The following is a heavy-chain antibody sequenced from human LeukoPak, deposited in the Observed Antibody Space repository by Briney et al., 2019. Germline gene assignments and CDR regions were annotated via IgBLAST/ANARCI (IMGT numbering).Heavy chain of an antibody. V-gene: IGHV4-59*08. CDR2: IYYSGST. CDR1: GGSISSYY. D-gene: IGHD3-10*01. Sequence: SETLSLTCTVSGGSISSYYWSWIRQPPGKGLEWIGYIYYSGSTNYNPSLKSRATISVDTSKNQFSLKLSSVTAADTAVYYCARLGFGELLGFDYWGQGTLVTVSS. CDR3: ARLGFGELLGFDY. J-gene: IGHJ4*02.